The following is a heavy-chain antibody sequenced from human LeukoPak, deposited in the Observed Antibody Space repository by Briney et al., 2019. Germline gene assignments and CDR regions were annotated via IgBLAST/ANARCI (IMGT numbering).Heavy chain of an antibody. CDR3: ATYGYSSSWYVAISH. CDR2: INPNSGGT. D-gene: IGHD6-13*01. Sequence: ASAKVSFKASGYTFTGYYMHWVRQAPGQGLEWMGRINPNSGGTNCAQKFQGRVTMTRDTSISTAYMELSRLRSDDTAVYYCATYGYSSSWYVAISHWGQGTLVTVSS. CDR1: GYTFTGYY. J-gene: IGHJ4*02. V-gene: IGHV1-2*06.